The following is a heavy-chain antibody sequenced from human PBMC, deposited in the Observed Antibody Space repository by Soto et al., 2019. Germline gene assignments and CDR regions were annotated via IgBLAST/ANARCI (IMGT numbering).Heavy chain of an antibody. CDR2: IIPIFGTA. Sequence: QVQLVQSGAEVKKPGSSVKVSCKASGGTFSSYSINWVRQAPGQGLEWMGEIIPIFGTANNAQKFQGRVTITADESTSTAYMELSSLRTEDTAGYYCARDGGRHSGGIDYWGQGTLVTGSS. D-gene: IGHD3-16*01. J-gene: IGHJ4*02. V-gene: IGHV1-69*01. CDR3: ARDGGRHSGGIDY. CDR1: GGTFSSYS.